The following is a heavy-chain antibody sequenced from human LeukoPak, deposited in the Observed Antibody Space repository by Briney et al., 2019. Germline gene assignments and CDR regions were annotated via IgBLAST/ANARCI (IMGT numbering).Heavy chain of an antibody. D-gene: IGHD5-18*01. Sequence: SGPTLVNPTQTLTLTCTFSGFSLSSSGMSVSWIRQPPGKALEWLARIDWDDDKYYTTSLKTWLTISKDTSKNQVVLTLSNRDPWDTATYYCVRTPGIQRGGGGQIDYWGQGTLVTVSS. J-gene: IGHJ4*02. CDR2: IDWDDDK. CDR1: GFSLSSSGMS. CDR3: VRTPGIQRGGGGQIDY. V-gene: IGHV2-70*11.